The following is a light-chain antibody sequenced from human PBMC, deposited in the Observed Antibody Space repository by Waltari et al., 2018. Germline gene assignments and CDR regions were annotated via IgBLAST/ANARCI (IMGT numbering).Light chain of an antibody. CDR1: TSDVGNYNL. CDR3: CSYAGSTTL. V-gene: IGLV2-23*02. CDR2: EVI. J-gene: IGLJ2*01. Sequence: QSALTQPASVSGSPGQSITISCTATTSDVGNYNLVSWYQHHPGKTPKLIIYEVIKRPAGISNRFSGSKAGKTASLTSSELQAEDEADYYCCSYAGSTTLFGGGTKLTVL.